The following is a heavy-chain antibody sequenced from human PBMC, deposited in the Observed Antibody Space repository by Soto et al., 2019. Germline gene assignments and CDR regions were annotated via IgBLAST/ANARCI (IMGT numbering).Heavy chain of an antibody. J-gene: IGHJ4*02. CDR2: IYYSGST. V-gene: IGHV4-31*03. Sequence: SETLSLTCTVSGGSISSGGYYWSWIRQHPGKGLEWIGYIYYSGSTYYNPSLKSRVTISVDTSKNQFSLKLSSVTAADTAVYYCASNSYGPSQIDYWGQGTLVTVSS. D-gene: IGHD5-18*01. CDR3: ASNSYGPSQIDY. CDR1: GGSISSGGYY.